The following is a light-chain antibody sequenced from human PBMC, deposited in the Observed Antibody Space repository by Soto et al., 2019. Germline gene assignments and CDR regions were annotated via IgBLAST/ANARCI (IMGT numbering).Light chain of an antibody. CDR1: KIGSKS. CDR3: QVWDSSSDHPGV. CDR2: YDT. V-gene: IGLV3-21*01. Sequence: SYELTQPPSESAAPGKRARITCGGDKIGSKSVHWYQQKPGQAPVLVIYYDTDRPSGIPERFSGSNSGNTATLTISRVEAADEADYYCQVWDSSSDHPGVFGGGTKLTVL. J-gene: IGLJ3*02.